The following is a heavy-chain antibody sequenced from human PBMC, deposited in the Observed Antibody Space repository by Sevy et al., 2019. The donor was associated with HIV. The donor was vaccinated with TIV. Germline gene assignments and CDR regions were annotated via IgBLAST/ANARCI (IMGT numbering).Heavy chain of an antibody. CDR2: IYYNGDT. CDR1: GDSINSDY. V-gene: IGHV4-59*01. Sequence: SETLSLTCSVSGDSINSDYWTWIRQPPGKGLEWIGFIYYNGDTNYNPSLKTRVTMSIDTSKKQFSLKLTSLTAADTAVYYGARGLKAPYYDPSSGYLSWFDPWGQGTLVTVSS. CDR3: ARGLKAPYYDPSSGYLSWFDP. J-gene: IGHJ5*02. D-gene: IGHD3-3*01.